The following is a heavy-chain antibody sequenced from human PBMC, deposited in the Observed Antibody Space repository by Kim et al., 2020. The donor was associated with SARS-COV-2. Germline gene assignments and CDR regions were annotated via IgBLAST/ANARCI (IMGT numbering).Heavy chain of an antibody. CDR3: ARGGLYQPLLYGVLGGLYFDY. CDR1: GGSFSGYY. V-gene: IGHV4-34*01. J-gene: IGHJ4*02. Sequence: SETLSLTCAVYGGSFSGYYWSWIRQPPGKGLEWIGEINHSGSTNYNPSLKSRVTISVDTSKNQFSLKLSSVTAADTAVYYCARGGLYQPLLYGVLGGLYFDYWGQGTLVTVSS. CDR2: INHSGST. D-gene: IGHD2-2*02.